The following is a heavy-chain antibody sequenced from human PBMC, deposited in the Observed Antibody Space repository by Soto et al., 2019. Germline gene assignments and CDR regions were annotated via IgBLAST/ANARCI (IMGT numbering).Heavy chain of an antibody. D-gene: IGHD4-17*01. CDR1: GFTFSSYA. CDR2: ISYDGSNK. V-gene: IGHV3-30-3*01. Sequence: HPGGSLRLSCAASGFTFSSYAMHWVRQAPGKGLEWVAVISYDGSNKYYADSVKGRFTISRDNSKNTLYLQMNSLRAEDTAVYYCARDLRTNFDYWGQGTLVTVSS. CDR3: ARDLRTNFDY. J-gene: IGHJ4*02.